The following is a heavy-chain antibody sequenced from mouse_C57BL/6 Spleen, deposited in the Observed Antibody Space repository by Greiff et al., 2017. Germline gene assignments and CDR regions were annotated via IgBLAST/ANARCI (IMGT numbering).Heavy chain of an antibody. V-gene: IGHV5-9-1*02. D-gene: IGHD2-5*01. J-gene: IGHJ3*01. CDR2: ISSGGDYI. CDR1: GFTFSSYA. CDR3: TRFSNYAWFAY. Sequence: DVMLVESGEGLVKPGGSLKLSCAASGFTFSSYAMSWVRQTPEKRLEWVAYISSGGDYIYYADTVKGRFTISRDNARNTLYLQMSSLKSEDTAMDYCTRFSNYAWFAYWGQGTLVTVSA.